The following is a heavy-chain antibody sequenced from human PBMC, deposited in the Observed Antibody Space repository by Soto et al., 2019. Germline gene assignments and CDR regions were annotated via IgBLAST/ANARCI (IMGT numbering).Heavy chain of an antibody. V-gene: IGHV1-24*01. CDR3: ATLVFAGDYYDSSGYYYPFDY. Sequence: GASVKVSCKVSGYTLTELSMHWVRQAPGKGLEWMGGFDPEDGETIYAQKFQGRVTMTEDTSTDTAYMELSSLRSEDTAVYYCATLVFAGDYYDSSGYYYPFDYWGQGTLVTVSS. D-gene: IGHD3-22*01. CDR2: FDPEDGET. CDR1: GYTLTELS. J-gene: IGHJ4*02.